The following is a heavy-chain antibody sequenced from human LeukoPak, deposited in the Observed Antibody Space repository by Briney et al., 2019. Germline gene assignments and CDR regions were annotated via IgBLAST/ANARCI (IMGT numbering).Heavy chain of an antibody. Sequence: GASVKVSCKASGYTFTGYYMHWVRQAPGQGLEWMGWINPNSGGTNYAQKFQGRVTMTRDTSISTTYMELSWLTSDDTARYYCAREYSASEHWGQGTLVTVSS. CDR1: GYTFTGYY. V-gene: IGHV1-2*02. J-gene: IGHJ4*02. D-gene: IGHD5-12*01. CDR3: AREYSASEH. CDR2: INPNSGGT.